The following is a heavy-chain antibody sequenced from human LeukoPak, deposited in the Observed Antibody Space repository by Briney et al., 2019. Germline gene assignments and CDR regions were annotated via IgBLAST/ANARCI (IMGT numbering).Heavy chain of an antibody. CDR2: ISYDGSNE. D-gene: IGHD2-15*01. Sequence: PGGSLRLSCAASGLPFSSYAMHWVRQAPGKGLEWVALISYDGSNEHYADSVKGRFTISRGNSKNTLYLPVNSLRPEDTAVYYCAKSRFSCIGNNCYSPDYWGQGTLVTVSS. V-gene: IGHV3-30*18. CDR1: GLPFSSYA. CDR3: AKSRFSCIGNNCYSPDY. J-gene: IGHJ4*02.